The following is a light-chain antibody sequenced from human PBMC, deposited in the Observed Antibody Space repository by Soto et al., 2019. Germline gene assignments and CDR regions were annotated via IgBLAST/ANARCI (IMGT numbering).Light chain of an antibody. CDR1: QSVSSY. CDR2: DAS. J-gene: IGKJ3*01. Sequence: EIVLTQSPATLSLSPGERATLSCRASQSVSSYLAWYQQKPGQAPRLLIYDASNRATGIPARCSGSGSGTDFTLTISSLEPEDFAVYYCQLRSNWPRGTFGPGTKVDIK. CDR3: QLRSNWPRGT. V-gene: IGKV3-11*01.